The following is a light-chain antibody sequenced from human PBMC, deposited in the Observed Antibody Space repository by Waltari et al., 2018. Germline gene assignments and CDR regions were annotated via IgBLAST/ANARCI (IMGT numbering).Light chain of an antibody. CDR3: QKYVSLPAT. CDR2: DTS. V-gene: IGKV3-20*01. Sequence: VLTQSPGTLSLSPGERATLSGRASQSVSKYLAWYQQKPGQAPRLLIYDTSTRATGIPDRFSGSVSGTDFSLTISRLEPEDFAVYYCQKYVSLPATFGQGTKVQAK. J-gene: IGKJ1*01. CDR1: QSVSKY.